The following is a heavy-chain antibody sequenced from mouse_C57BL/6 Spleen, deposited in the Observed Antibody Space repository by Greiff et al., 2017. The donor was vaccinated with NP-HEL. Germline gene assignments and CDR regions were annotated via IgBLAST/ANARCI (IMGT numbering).Heavy chain of an antibody. CDR3: ARSGSNLLFAY. CDR2: IDPSDSYT. D-gene: IGHD2-5*01. CDR1: GYTFTSYW. V-gene: IGHV1-69*01. Sequence: QVQLQQPGAELVMPGASVKLSCKASGYTFTSYWMHWVKQRPGQGLEWIGEIDPSDSYTNYNQKFKGKSTLTVDKSSSTAYMQLSSLTSEDSAVYYCARSGSNLLFAYWGQGTLVTVSA. J-gene: IGHJ3*01.